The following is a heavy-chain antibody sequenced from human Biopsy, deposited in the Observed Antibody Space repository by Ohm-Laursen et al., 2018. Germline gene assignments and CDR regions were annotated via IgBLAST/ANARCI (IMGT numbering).Heavy chain of an antibody. CDR3: ATKLTGYFHH. V-gene: IGHV1-69*01. J-gene: IGHJ1*01. D-gene: IGHD3-9*01. Sequence: ESSVKVSCKAPGGTFSNYGVNWVRQAPGQGLEWLGGNIPILGTGTSAHQFQDRVTVVADPSTSTATMELRSLRSDDTAVYYCATKLTGYFHHWGQGTLVIVSS. CDR1: GGTFSNYG. CDR2: NIPILGTG.